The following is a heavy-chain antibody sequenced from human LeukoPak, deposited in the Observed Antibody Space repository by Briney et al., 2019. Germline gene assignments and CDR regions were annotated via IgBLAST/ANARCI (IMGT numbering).Heavy chain of an antibody. J-gene: IGHJ4*02. Sequence: SPTLSLTCVVSGDSVSSKNGGWNWIRQSPSRGLEWLGRTYYRSKWYNDYAESMEGRMTISQDTSKNQYSLHLNSVTPDDTAVYYCARDFGTTGWHTFDYWGQGTLVTVSS. CDR1: GDSVSSKNGG. CDR3: ARDFGTTGWHTFDY. D-gene: IGHD6-19*01. CDR2: TYYRSKWYN. V-gene: IGHV6-1*01.